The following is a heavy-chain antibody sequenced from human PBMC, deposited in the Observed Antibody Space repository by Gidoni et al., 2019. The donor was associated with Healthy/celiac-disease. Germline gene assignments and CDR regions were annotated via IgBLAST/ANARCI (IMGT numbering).Heavy chain of an antibody. CDR1: GGTFSSYA. D-gene: IGHD5-12*01. J-gene: IGHJ5*02. CDR2: IIPILGIA. Sequence: QVQLVQSGAEVKKPGSSVKVSCKASGGTFSSYAISWVRQAPGQGLEWMGRIIPILGIANYAQKFQGRVTITADKSTSTAYMELSSLRSEDTAVYYCARGRRWLQLHWFDPWGQGTLVTVSS. V-gene: IGHV1-69*09. CDR3: ARGRRWLQLHWFDP.